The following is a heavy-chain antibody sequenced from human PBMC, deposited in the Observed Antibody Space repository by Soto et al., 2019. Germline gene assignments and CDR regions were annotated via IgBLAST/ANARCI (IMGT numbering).Heavy chain of an antibody. Sequence: QVQLVQSGAEVKKPGSSVKVSCKASGGTFTTYAITWVRQAPGQGLEWMGGIIPIFGTANYAQKFQGRVTITADESTSTASMHLSSLRSDDTAVYYCAREVGATLNLFDPWGQGTLVTVSS. CDR3: AREVGATLNLFDP. V-gene: IGHV1-69*01. CDR2: IIPIFGTA. J-gene: IGHJ5*02. D-gene: IGHD1-26*01. CDR1: GGTFTTYA.